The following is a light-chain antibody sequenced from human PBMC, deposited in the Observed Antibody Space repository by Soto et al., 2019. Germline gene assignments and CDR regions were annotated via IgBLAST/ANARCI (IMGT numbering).Light chain of an antibody. J-gene: IGKJ4*01. CDR3: RKYNSAPLT. CDR1: QDISNY. CDR2: AAS. V-gene: IGKV1-27*01. Sequence: DIQMTQSPSSLSASVGDRVSITCRASQDISNYLAWYQQKPGKVPTRLIYAASTLQSGVPSRFSGSGSGTAFTLTISSLQPEDVATYYCRKYNSAPLTFGGGTKVDIK.